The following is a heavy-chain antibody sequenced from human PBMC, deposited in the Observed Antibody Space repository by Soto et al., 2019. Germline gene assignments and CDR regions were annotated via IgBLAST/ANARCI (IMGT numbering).Heavy chain of an antibody. CDR3: ARAMYSSSSADLHYGMDV. Sequence: QVQLVQSGAEVKKPGASVKVSCKASGYTFTSYDINWVRQATGQGLEWMGWMNPNSGNTGYAQKFQGRVTMTRNTSISTAYMELSSLRSEDTAVYYCARAMYSSSSADLHYGMDVWGQGTTVTVSS. CDR2: MNPNSGNT. J-gene: IGHJ6*02. D-gene: IGHD6-6*01. CDR1: GYTFTSYD. V-gene: IGHV1-8*01.